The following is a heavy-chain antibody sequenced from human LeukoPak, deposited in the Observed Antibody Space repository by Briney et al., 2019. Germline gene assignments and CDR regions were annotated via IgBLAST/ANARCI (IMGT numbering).Heavy chain of an antibody. CDR2: IYPADSDT. J-gene: IGHJ4*02. CDR3: ARPGQLGEYTPYYFDF. CDR1: GFSFTSYW. V-gene: IGHV5-51*01. Sequence: GESLKISCKGSGFSFTSYWIGWVRQMPGKGLEYMGIIYPADSDTRYSPSFQGQVTISADKSISIAYLQWSSLKASDTAMYYCARPGQLGEYTPYYFDFWGQGTLVTVSS. D-gene: IGHD3-16*01.